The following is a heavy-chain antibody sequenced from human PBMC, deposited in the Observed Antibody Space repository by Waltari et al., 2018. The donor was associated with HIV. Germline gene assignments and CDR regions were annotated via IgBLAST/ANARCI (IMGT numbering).Heavy chain of an antibody. D-gene: IGHD3-22*01. V-gene: IGHV1-69*01. J-gene: IGHJ6*02. CDR2: IIPLFREA. CDR1: GGTVSSSD. CDR3: ARVPDRSGYQRYAMDV. Sequence: QVQLVQSGAEVKKPGSSVKVSCKASGGTVSSSDISWVRQAPGQGLEWMGAIIPLFREANYAQKFHGRLTITAVESTSTAYMELSSLRSEDTAVYYCARVPDRSGYQRYAMDVWGQGTTVTVS.